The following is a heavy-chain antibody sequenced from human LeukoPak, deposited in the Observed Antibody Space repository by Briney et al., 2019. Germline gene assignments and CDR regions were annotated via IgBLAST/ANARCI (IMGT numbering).Heavy chain of an antibody. J-gene: IGHJ4*02. CDR1: GVSISSYY. V-gene: IGHV4-59*12. CDR3: AREYGSV. D-gene: IGHD4-17*01. CDR2: IYYSGST. Sequence: SETLSLTCTVSGVSISSYYWSWIRQPPGKGLEWIGYIYYSGSTNYNPSLKSRVTISVDTSKNQFSLKLSSVTAADTAVYYCAREYGSVWGQGTLVTVSS.